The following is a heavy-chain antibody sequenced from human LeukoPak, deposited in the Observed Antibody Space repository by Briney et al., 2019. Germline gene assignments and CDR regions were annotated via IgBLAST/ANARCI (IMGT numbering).Heavy chain of an antibody. CDR2: IWNDGSNK. V-gene: IGHV3-33*01. CDR3: ARAVGPFDY. J-gene: IGHJ4*02. Sequence: GRSLTLSCAASGFTFSTYGMHWVCQAPGKGLEWVSVIWNDGSNKYYADSVKGRFTISRDNSRNTLYLQMNSLRVEDTAVYYCARAVGPFDYWGQGTLVTVSS. CDR1: GFTFSTYG. D-gene: IGHD2-15*01.